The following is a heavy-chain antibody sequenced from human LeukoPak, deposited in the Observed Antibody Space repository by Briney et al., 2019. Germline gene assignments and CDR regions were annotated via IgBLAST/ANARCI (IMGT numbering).Heavy chain of an antibody. J-gene: IGHJ3*02. CDR2: IYYSGST. CDR1: GGSISSSSNY. D-gene: IGHD2-21*01. V-gene: IGHV4-39*07. Sequence: SETLSLTCTVSGGSISSSSNYWGWIRQPPGKGLEWIGSIYYSGSTYYNPSLKSRVTISLDTSKNQFSLKLSSVTAADTAVYYCARARANYSPAFDIWGQGTMVTVSS. CDR3: ARARANYSPAFDI.